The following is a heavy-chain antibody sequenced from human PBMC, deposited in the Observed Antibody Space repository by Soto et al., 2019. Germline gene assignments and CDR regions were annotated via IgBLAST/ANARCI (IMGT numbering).Heavy chain of an antibody. D-gene: IGHD1-7*01. V-gene: IGHV1-18*01. CDR1: GYTFPSYG. J-gene: IGHJ6*02. CDR3: ARVITGTTFYYYYGMDV. CDR2: ISAYNGNT. Sequence: QVQLVQSGAEVKKPGASVKVSCKASGYTFPSYGINWVRQAPGQGLEWMGRISAYNGNTNYAQKLQGRVTMTPDTSTSTAYMELRSLRSDDTAVYYCARVITGTTFYYYYGMDVWVQGTTVTVSS.